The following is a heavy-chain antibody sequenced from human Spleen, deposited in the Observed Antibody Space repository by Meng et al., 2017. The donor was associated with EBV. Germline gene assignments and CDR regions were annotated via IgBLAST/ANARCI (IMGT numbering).Heavy chain of an antibody. CDR1: GYTFTSYP. CDR3: ASLGGNSYAWDD. D-gene: IGHD4-23*01. J-gene: IGHJ4*02. CDR2: INAGNGNT. V-gene: IGHV1-3*01. Sequence: QVHVVQSGAEVKKPGASVKVSCKASGYTFTSYPIHWVRQAPGQRPEWMGWINAGNGNTKFSQKFQGRIAITRDTAASTAFMELSSLSPEDTAVYYCASLGGNSYAWDDWGQGTLVTVSS.